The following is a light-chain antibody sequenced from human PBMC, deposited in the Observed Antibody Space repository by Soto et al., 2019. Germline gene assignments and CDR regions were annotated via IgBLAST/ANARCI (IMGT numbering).Light chain of an antibody. CDR1: SXNIGGNT. J-gene: IGLJ1*01. Sequence: QSVLTQPPSASGTPGQRVTISCSGSSXNIGGNTVNWYRQVPGTAPKLLIYSNDQRPSGVPDRLSGSKSGTSASLAISGLQSEDEADYYCAAWDESLDGLYVFGTGTKVTVL. CDR3: AAWDESLDGLYV. V-gene: IGLV1-44*01. CDR2: SND.